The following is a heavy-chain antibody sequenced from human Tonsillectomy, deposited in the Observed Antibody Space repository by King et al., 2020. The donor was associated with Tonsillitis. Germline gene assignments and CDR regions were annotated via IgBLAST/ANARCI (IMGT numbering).Heavy chain of an antibody. CDR2: IWYDGSNK. Sequence: VQLVESGGGVVQPGRSLRLSCAASGFTFSSYGMHWARQAPGKGLEWVAAIWYDGSNKYYVDSVKGRFTISRDNSKNILYLQMDSLRAEDTAMYHFARSIQSANSDAFDIWGQGTMVTVSS. CDR1: GFTFSSYG. J-gene: IGHJ3*02. CDR3: ARSIQSANSDAFDI. D-gene: IGHD2/OR15-2a*01. V-gene: IGHV3-33*01.